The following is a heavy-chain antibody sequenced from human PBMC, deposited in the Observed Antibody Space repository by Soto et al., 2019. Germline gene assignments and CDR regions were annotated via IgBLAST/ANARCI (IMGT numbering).Heavy chain of an antibody. J-gene: IGHJ4*02. D-gene: IGHD3-22*01. CDR3: ARQFDSDTTGYYYAY. Sequence: AAVKVSCKASGYTFTSYGISWVRQAPGQGLEWMGWISAYNGNTNYAQKLQGRVTMTTDTSTSTAYMELRSLRSDDTAVYYCARQFDSDTTGYYYAYWGQGTLVTVSS. CDR1: GYTFTSYG. CDR2: ISAYNGNT. V-gene: IGHV1-18*01.